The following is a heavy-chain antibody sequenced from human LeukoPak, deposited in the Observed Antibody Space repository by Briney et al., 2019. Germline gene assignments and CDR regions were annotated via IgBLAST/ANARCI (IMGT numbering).Heavy chain of an antibody. V-gene: IGHV4-39*01. Sequence: SEPLSLTCTVSGGSIISSDYHWGWVRQPPGKGLEWIGTISYSGNTDYNPSLRSRVTISVDTSNNQFSLRLGSVTAADTAVYHCARHCCSGPAKRVFDIWGQGAMVTVSS. CDR2: ISYSGNT. CDR3: ARHCCSGPAKRVFDI. J-gene: IGHJ3*02. D-gene: IGHD2-15*01. CDR1: GGSIISSDYH.